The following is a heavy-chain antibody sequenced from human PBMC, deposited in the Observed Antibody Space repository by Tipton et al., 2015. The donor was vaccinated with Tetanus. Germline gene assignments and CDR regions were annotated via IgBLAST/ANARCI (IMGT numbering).Heavy chain of an antibody. CDR3: AKDQGPDYGDQLEY. Sequence: VQLVQSGGGLVQPGRSLRLSCAASGFTFDDYAMHWVRQAPGKGLEWVSGISWNSGSIGYADSVKGRFTISRDNAKNSLYLQMNSLRAEDTALYYCAKDQGPDYGDQLEYWGQGILVTVSS. J-gene: IGHJ4*02. D-gene: IGHD4-17*01. CDR1: GFTFDDYA. CDR2: ISWNSGSI. V-gene: IGHV3-9*01.